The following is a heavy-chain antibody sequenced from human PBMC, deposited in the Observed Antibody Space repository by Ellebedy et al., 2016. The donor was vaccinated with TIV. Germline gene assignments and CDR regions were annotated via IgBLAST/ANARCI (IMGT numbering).Heavy chain of an antibody. CDR1: GYTFTGYY. V-gene: IGHV1-69*13. CDR2: IIPIFRTP. J-gene: IGHJ4*01. D-gene: IGHD3-10*01. Sequence: AASVKVSCKASGYTFTGYYMHWVRQAPGQGLDWMGGIIPIFRTPNYAQTFQGRVTITADESTSTVYMELSSLTSEDTAVYYCARDSDGLGSYAKWGQGTLVTVSS. CDR3: ARDSDGLGSYAK.